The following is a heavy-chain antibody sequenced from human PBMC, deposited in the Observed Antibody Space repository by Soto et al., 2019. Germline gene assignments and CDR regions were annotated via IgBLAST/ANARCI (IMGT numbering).Heavy chain of an antibody. CDR2: IRYSGDTT. D-gene: IGHD1-26*01. J-gene: IGHJ2*01. V-gene: IGHV3-23*01. Sequence: EVQLLESGGGLVQPGGSLRLSCAASGVTFSNYAMSWVRQAPGKGLEWVSAIRYSGDTTYYTDSVPGRFTISRDNDQSTLYLQMNGLRAEATAVYYCANTRGSASTVDAYWYFDLCGRGSLVTVGS. CDR3: ANTRGSASTVDAYWYFDL. CDR1: GVTFSNYA.